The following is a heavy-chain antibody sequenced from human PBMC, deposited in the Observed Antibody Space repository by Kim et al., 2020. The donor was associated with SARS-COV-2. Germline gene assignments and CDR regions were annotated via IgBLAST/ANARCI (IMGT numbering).Heavy chain of an antibody. D-gene: IGHD6-13*01. CDR1: GFTFSSYS. CDR3: ASIGSSWYESYYYYMDV. CDR2: ISSSSSYI. V-gene: IGHV3-21*01. J-gene: IGHJ6*03. Sequence: GGSLRLSCAASGFTFSSYSMNWVRQAPGKGLEWVSSISSSSSYIYYADSVKGRFTISRDNAKNSLYLQMNSLRAEDTAVYYCASIGSSWYESYYYYMDVWGKGTTVTVSS.